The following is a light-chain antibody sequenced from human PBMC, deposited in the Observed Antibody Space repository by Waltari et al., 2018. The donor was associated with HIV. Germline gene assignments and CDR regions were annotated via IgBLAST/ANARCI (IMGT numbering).Light chain of an antibody. J-gene: IGLJ3*02. CDR1: DLGSES. CDR3: QVWESSTDHWV. Sequence: SYVLTHPPSVSVAPGQPSRITCGGHDLGSESVHWYQQKPGQAPLLPVYDDSDRPSGIPERFSGSNSGNTATLTIRRVDAGDEADYYCQVWESSTDHWVFGGGTKLTV. CDR2: DDS. V-gene: IGLV3-21*02.